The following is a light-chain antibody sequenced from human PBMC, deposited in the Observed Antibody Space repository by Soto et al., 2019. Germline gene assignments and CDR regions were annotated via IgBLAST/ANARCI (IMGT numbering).Light chain of an antibody. CDR2: DVS. V-gene: IGKV3-11*01. CDR3: QQRSSWPRT. J-gene: IGKJ1*01. CDR1: QNISNY. Sequence: EIVLTQSPATLSLSPWIRATLSCRASQNISNYLIWYQQRPGQAPRLLIYDVSNRATGIPARFSGSGSGTDFTLTISSLEPEDFAVYYCQQRSSWPRTFGQGTKVDIK.